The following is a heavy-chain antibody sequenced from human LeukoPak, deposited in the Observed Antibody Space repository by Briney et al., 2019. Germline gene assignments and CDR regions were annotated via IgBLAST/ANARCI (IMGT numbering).Heavy chain of an antibody. V-gene: IGHV1-24*01. CDR2: FDPEDGET. CDR3: ATDRRITMVRGVFDY. J-gene: IGHJ4*02. D-gene: IGHD3-10*01. Sequence: ASVKVSCKVSGYTLTELSMHWVRQAPGKGLERMGGFDPEDGETIYAQKFQGRVTMTEDTSTDTAYMELSSLRSEDTAVYYCATDRRITMVRGVFDYWGQGTLVTVSS. CDR1: GYTLTELS.